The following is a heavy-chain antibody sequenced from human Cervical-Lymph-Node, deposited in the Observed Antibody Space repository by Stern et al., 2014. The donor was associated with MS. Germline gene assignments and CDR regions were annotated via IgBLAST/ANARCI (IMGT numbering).Heavy chain of an antibody. CDR1: GFTFEDYA. Sequence: VQLVESEGGVVQPGGSQRLSCTASGFTFEDYAMEWVRQVPGKGLEWVAMIWYDGSQKYYGDSVRGRFSVSRDNSRNTLYLQMKSLSLEDTAVYHCARKIPDYYYYAMDVWGQGTTVTVSS. D-gene: IGHD2-2*02. V-gene: IGHV3-33*01. CDR2: IWYDGSQK. CDR3: ARKIPDYYYYAMDV. J-gene: IGHJ6*02.